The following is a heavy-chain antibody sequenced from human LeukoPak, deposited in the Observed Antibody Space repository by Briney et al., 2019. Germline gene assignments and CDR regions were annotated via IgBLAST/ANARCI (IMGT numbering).Heavy chain of an antibody. CDR1: GFTFSSYA. CDR3: ARSRFGEFDY. Sequence: PGGSLRLSCAASGFTFSSYAMHWVRQAPGKGLEWVAVISYDGSNKYYADSVKGRFTISRDNSKNTPYLQMNSLRAEDTAVYYCARSRFGEFDYWGQGTLVTVSS. J-gene: IGHJ4*02. V-gene: IGHV3-30-3*01. CDR2: ISYDGSNK. D-gene: IGHD3-10*01.